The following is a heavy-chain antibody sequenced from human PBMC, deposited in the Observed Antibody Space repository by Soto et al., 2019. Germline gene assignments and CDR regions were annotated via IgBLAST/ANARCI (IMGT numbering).Heavy chain of an antibody. CDR3: ASVHCSSSWSHYCYGMDV. CDR1: EFIFSNYG. Sequence: LRXSCASSEFIFSNYGMTWVRQAPGRGLEWVSAISSSGGSTYYADSVKGRFTISRDNSKNTLSLQMNSLRAEDTAVYYCASVHCSSSWSHYCYGMDVWGQGTTVTVSS. J-gene: IGHJ6*02. V-gene: IGHV3-23*01. D-gene: IGHD6-13*01. CDR2: ISSSGGST.